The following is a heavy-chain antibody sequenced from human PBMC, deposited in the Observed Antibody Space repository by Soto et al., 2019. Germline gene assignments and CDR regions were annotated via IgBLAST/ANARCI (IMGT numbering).Heavy chain of an antibody. D-gene: IGHD6-13*01. J-gene: IGHJ3*02. CDR3: ARPKPYSSSWSPDAFDI. CDR2: IYPGDSDT. Sequence: PGESLKISCKGSGYSFTSYWIGWVRQMPGKGLEWMGIIYPGDSDTRYSPSFQGQVTISADKSISTAYLQWSSLKASDTAVYYCARPKPYSSSWSPDAFDIWGQGTMVTVSS. CDR1: GYSFTSYW. V-gene: IGHV5-51*01.